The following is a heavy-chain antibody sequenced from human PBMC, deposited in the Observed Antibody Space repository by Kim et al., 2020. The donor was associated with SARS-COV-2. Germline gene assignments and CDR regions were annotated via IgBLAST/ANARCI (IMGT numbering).Heavy chain of an antibody. V-gene: IGHV4-34*01. CDR2: GRP. CDR3: ARAAGPFDY. Sequence: GRPSCNPSLMRRVTISVDPSKNQFSLKLSSVTAADTAVYYCARAAGPFDYWGQGTLVTVSS. J-gene: IGHJ4*02.